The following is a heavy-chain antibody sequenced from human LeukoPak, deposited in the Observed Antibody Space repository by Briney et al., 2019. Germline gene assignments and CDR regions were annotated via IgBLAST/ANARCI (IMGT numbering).Heavy chain of an antibody. J-gene: IGHJ4*02. D-gene: IGHD1-26*01. CDR1: GYTFTSYY. V-gene: IGHV1-46*01. CDR3: ARSTVGATGSDFDY. CDR2: INPSGGST. Sequence: GASVKVSCKAPGYTFTSYYMHWVRQAPGQGLEWMGIINPSGGSTTYAQKFRGRVTMTRDTSTSTVYMELSSLRSEDTAVYYCARSTVGATGSDFDYWGQGTLVTVSS.